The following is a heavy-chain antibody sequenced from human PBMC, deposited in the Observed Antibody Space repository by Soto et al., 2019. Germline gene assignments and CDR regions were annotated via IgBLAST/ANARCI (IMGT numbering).Heavy chain of an antibody. J-gene: IGHJ4*02. Sequence: GGSLRLSCAASGFSFSDYGMHWVRQAPGKGLEWVALISYDGSDKYYADSVKGRFTISRDNSKNTLYLQMNSLRAEDTAVYYCAKPPYDSTGYYFDYWGQGALVTVSS. CDR2: ISYDGSDK. V-gene: IGHV3-30*18. CDR3: AKPPYDSTGYYFDY. CDR1: GFSFSDYG. D-gene: IGHD3-22*01.